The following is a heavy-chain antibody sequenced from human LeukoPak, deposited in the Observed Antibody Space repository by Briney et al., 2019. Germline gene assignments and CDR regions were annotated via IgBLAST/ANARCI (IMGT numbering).Heavy chain of an antibody. Sequence: GGSLRLSCAASGFTSSNYWMSWVRQAPGKGLEWVANIKEDGSEKYYVDSVKGRFTISRDNAKNSLSLQVNSLSAEDTAVYYCARSRSGYYEDYWGQGTLVTVSS. V-gene: IGHV3-7*01. D-gene: IGHD3-22*01. J-gene: IGHJ4*02. CDR1: GFTSSNYW. CDR3: ARSRSGYYEDY. CDR2: IKEDGSEK.